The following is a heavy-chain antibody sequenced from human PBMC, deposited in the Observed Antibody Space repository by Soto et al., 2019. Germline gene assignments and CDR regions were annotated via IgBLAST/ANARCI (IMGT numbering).Heavy chain of an antibody. CDR3: VRKGGYFPNGYLDS. V-gene: IGHV3-48*01. Sequence: QLVESGGGLVQPGGSLRLAGAASGFTLSVYTMHWVRQAPGRGRGGVSCIGRTSTDTYYADSLKGRFTISRDNAKNSVYLQINSLRVEDTAVYYCVRKGGYFPNGYLDSWGQGTLVTVSS. J-gene: IGHJ4*02. D-gene: IGHD3-22*01. CDR1: GFTLSVYT. CDR2: IGRTSTDT.